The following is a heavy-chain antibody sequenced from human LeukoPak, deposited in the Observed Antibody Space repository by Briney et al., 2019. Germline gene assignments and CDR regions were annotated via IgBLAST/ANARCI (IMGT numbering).Heavy chain of an antibody. CDR3: ARAPRITMIVVDHDY. Sequence: PGGSLRLSCAASGFTFSSYSMNWVRQAPGKGLEWVSSISSSSSCIYYADSVKGRFTISRDNAKNSLYLQMNSLRAEDTAVYYCARAPRITMIVVDHDYWGQGTLVTVSS. D-gene: IGHD3-22*01. V-gene: IGHV3-21*01. J-gene: IGHJ4*02. CDR1: GFTFSSYS. CDR2: ISSSSSCI.